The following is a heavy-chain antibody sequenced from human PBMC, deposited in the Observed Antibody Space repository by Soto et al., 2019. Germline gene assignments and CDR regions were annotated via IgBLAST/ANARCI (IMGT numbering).Heavy chain of an antibody. D-gene: IGHD3-22*01. CDR2: IYHSGST. J-gene: IGHJ5*02. CDR1: GGSISSSNW. V-gene: IGHV4-4*02. Sequence: SETLSLTCAVSGGSISSSNWWSWVRQPPGKGLEWIGEIYHSGSTNYNPSLKSRVTISVDKSKNQFSLKLSSVTAADTAVYYCARGSRYYDSSGYGWFDPWGQGTPVTVSS. CDR3: ARGSRYYDSSGYGWFDP.